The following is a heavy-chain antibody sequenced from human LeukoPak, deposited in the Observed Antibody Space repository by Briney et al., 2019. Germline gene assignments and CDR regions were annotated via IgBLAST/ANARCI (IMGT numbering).Heavy chain of an antibody. CDR2: INPKSGDA. CDR3: ARGEYSNGYPYRLDS. Sequence: ASVKVSCKASGSTFSDYHINWVRQASGQGPEWMGWINPKSGDAKYGQAFQGRVTMTRDTSISTAYMELNRLRFDDTAMYYCARGEYSNGYPYRLDSWGQGTRVTVSS. D-gene: IGHD3-16*01. CDR1: GSTFSDYH. J-gene: IGHJ4*02. V-gene: IGHV1-2*02.